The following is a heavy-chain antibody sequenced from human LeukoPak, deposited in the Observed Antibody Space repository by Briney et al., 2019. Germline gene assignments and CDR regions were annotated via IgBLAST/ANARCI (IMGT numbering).Heavy chain of an antibody. Sequence: PGGSLRLSCAASGFTFSSFTMHWVRQAPGKGLEWVSSIRSNGDTTYNADSVKGRFTISRDNSKNTLYLQMNSLRAEDTAVYYCARDLTPGYSGHDGDYWGQGTLVTVSS. CDR3: ARDLTPGYSGHDGDY. CDR2: IRSNGDTT. J-gene: IGHJ4*02. D-gene: IGHD5-12*01. V-gene: IGHV3-23*01. CDR1: GFTFSSFT.